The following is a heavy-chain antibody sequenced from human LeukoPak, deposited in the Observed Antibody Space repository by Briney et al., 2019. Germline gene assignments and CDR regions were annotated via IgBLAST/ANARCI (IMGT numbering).Heavy chain of an antibody. CDR2: IYSGGST. Sequence: PGGSLRLSCAASGFTVSSNYMSWVRQAPGKGLEWVSVIYSGGSTYYADSVKGRFTISRDNSENTLYLQMNSLRAEDTAVYYCTRAPPDYGDFGDWGQGTMVTVSS. CDR3: TRAPPDYGDFGD. V-gene: IGHV3-53*01. J-gene: IGHJ3*01. CDR1: GFTVSSNY. D-gene: IGHD4-17*01.